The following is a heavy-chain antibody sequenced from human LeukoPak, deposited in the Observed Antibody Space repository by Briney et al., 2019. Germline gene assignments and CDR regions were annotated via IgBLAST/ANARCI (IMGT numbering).Heavy chain of an antibody. D-gene: IGHD2-15*01. J-gene: IGHJ6*02. CDR2: IHTSGST. CDR1: GGSISSYY. V-gene: IGHV4-4*07. Sequence: SETLSLTCTVSGGSISSYYWSWIRQPAGKGLEWIGRIHTSGSTNYNPSLKSRVTMSVDTSKNQFSLKLSSVTAADTAVYYCARDLNAYCSGGSCYFDYYGMDVWGQGTTVTVSS. CDR3: ARDLNAYCSGGSCYFDYYGMDV.